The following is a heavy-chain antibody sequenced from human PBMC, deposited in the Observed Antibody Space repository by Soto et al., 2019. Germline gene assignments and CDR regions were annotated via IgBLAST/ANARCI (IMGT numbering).Heavy chain of an antibody. CDR3: ARDGILTCYYYYGMDV. Sequence: GGSLRLSCAASGFTFSSYSMNWVRQAPGKGLEWVSSISSSSSYIYYADSVKGRFTISRDNAKNSLYLQMNSLRAEDTAVYYCARDGILTCYYYYGMDVWCQGTTVTVSS. CDR2: ISSSSSYI. J-gene: IGHJ6*02. D-gene: IGHD3-9*01. CDR1: GFTFSSYS. V-gene: IGHV3-21*01.